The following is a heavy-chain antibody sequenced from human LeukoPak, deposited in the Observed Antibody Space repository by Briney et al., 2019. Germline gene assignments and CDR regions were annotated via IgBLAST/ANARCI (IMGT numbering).Heavy chain of an antibody. CDR3: ARDHLGTYNWFDP. Sequence: GSLRLSCAASEFVLSDYYMSWIRQAPGKGLEWIGSIYYSGSTYYNPSLKSRVTISVDTSKNQFSLKLSSVTAADTAVYYCARDHLGTYNWFDPWGQGTLVTVSS. CDR2: IYYSGST. CDR1: EFVLSDYY. V-gene: IGHV4-38-2*02. D-gene: IGHD3-16*01. J-gene: IGHJ5*02.